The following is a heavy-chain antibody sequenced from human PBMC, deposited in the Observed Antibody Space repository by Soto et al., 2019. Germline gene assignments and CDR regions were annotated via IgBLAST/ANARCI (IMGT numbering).Heavy chain of an antibody. D-gene: IGHD3-22*01. CDR1: GGSISSGGYY. CDR2: IYYSGST. V-gene: IGHV4-31*03. Sequence: SETLSLTCTVSGGSISSGGYYWSWIRQHPGKGLEWIGYIYYSGSTYYNPSLKSRVTISVDTSKNQFSLKLSSVTAADTAVYYCARVKHNYYDSSGHHFDYWGQGTLVTVSS. J-gene: IGHJ4*02. CDR3: ARVKHNYYDSSGHHFDY.